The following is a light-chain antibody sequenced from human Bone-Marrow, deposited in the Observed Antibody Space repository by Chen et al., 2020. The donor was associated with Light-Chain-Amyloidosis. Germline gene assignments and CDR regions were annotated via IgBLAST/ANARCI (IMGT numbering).Light chain of an antibody. CDR3: SSDASSGTWG. CDR2: NVT. J-gene: IGLJ3*02. Sequence: QSALTQPASVSGSPGQSITISCTGAISDVDSYKSVSWYQQHPGKAPKLLIFNVTARPSGVSKRLSGSKSGSPASRTISGRQGGGEAASFCSSDASSGTWGFGGGTKLTVL. V-gene: IGLV2-14*01. CDR1: ISDVDSYKS.